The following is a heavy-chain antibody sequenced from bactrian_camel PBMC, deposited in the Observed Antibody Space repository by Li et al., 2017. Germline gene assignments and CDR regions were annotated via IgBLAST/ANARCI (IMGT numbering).Heavy chain of an antibody. D-gene: IGHD4*01. CDR3: AVDRCGVATGWLDPRRYNY. CDR2: LSPHGSSTT. Sequence: DVQLVESGGGSVQAGGSLRLSCAASGFTFRTAAMSWVRQAPGKGLEWVSTLSPHGSSTTYTTTYADSVKGRFTFSQDSARNTLYLQMDSLKPEDTALYYCAVDRCGVATGWLDPRRYNYWGQGTQVTVS. J-gene: IGHJ4*01. V-gene: IGHV3S2*01. CDR1: GFTFRTAA.